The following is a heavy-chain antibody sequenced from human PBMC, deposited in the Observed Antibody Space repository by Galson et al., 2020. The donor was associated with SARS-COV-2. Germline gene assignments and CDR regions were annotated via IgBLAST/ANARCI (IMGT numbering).Heavy chain of an antibody. V-gene: IGHV4-31*03. CDR3: ARVRRITIFGVVTTFDY. CDR2: IYYSGRT. D-gene: IGHD3-3*01. CDR1: GGSISSGGYY. Sequence: SETLSLTCTVSGGSISSGGYYWSWIRQHPGKGLEWIGYIYYSGRTYYNPSLKSRVTISVDTSKNHFSLKLSSVTAADTAVYYCARVRRITIFGVVTTFDYWGQGTLVTVSS. J-gene: IGHJ4*02.